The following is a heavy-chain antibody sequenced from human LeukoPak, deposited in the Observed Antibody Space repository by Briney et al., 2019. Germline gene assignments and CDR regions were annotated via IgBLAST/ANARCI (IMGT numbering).Heavy chain of an antibody. V-gene: IGHV4-39*07. D-gene: IGHD3-10*01. CDR1: GFSISSSSYY. J-gene: IGHJ4*02. Sequence: PSETLSLTCTVSGFSISSSSYYWGWIPQPPGKGLEWIGSIYYSGSTYYNPSLKRRVTISVDTSKNQFSQKLSSVTAADTAVYYCARNGRVRRVVKDLFEYWGQGTLVAVSS. CDR2: IYYSGST. CDR3: ARNGRVRRVVKDLFEY.